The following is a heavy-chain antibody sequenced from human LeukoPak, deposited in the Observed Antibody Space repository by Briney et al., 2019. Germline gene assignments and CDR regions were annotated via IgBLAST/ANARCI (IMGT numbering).Heavy chain of an antibody. Sequence: GGSLRLSCAASGFTFSSYGMHWVRQAPGKGLEWVAFIRYDGSNKYYADSVKGRFTISRDNSKNTLYLQMNSLRAEDTAVYYCERGYCSGGSCYSGPWGQGTLVTVSS. D-gene: IGHD2-15*01. CDR2: IRYDGSNK. CDR1: GFTFSSYG. J-gene: IGHJ5*02. V-gene: IGHV3-30*02. CDR3: ERGYCSGGSCYSGP.